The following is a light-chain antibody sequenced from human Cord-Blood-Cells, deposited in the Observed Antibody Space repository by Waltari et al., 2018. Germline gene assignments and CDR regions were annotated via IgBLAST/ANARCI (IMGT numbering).Light chain of an antibody. CDR3: AAWDDSLNGWV. Sequence: QSVLTQPPSVSGTPGQRVTIPCSGSSSHIGSNTVNWYQQLPGTAPKLLIYSNNQRPSGVPDRFSGSKSGTSASLAISGLQSEDEADYYCAAWDDSLNGWVFGGGTKLTV. V-gene: IGLV1-44*01. CDR2: SNN. CDR1: SSHIGSNT. J-gene: IGLJ3*02.